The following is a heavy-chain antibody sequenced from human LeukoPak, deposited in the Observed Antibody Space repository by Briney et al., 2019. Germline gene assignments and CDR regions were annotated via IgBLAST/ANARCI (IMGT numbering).Heavy chain of an antibody. D-gene: IGHD5-12*01. CDR3: ARGVGYSGYDYQGRVYYMDV. CDR2: INPNSGGT. Sequence: ASVKVSCKASGYTFTGYYMHWVRQAPGQGLEWMGWINPNSGGTNYAQKFQGRVTMTRDTSISTAYMELSRLRSDDTAVYYCARGVGYSGYDYQGRVYYMDVWGKGTTVTISS. J-gene: IGHJ6*03. CDR1: GYTFTGYY. V-gene: IGHV1-2*02.